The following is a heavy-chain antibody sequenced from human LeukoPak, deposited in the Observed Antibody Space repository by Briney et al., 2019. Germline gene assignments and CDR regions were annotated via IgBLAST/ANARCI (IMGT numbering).Heavy chain of an antibody. CDR2: IYPGDSDT. V-gene: IGHV5-51*01. CDR1: GYSFTSYW. J-gene: IGHJ4*02. D-gene: IGHD6-13*01. Sequence: LGESLKISCKGTGYSFTSYWIGWVRQMPGKGLEWMGIIYPGDSDTRYSPSFQGQVTISADKSISTAYLQWSSLKASDTAMYYCARSTAAGTSDFDYWGQGTLVTVSS. CDR3: ARSTAAGTSDFDY.